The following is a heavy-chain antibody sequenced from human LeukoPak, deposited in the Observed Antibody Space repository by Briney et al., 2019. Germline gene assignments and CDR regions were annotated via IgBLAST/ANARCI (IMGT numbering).Heavy chain of an antibody. D-gene: IGHD2-15*01. CDR2: ISGSGGGT. J-gene: IGHJ2*01. V-gene: IGHV3-23*01. Sequence: GASLRLSCGASGFTFSSYAMSWVRQAPGKGLEWVSGISGSGGGTFYADSVEGRFTISRDNSQNTLYLQINSLRAEDTAVYSCARRALVVATSYWYFDLWGRGTLVTVSS. CDR1: GFTFSSYA. CDR3: ARRALVVATSYWYFDL.